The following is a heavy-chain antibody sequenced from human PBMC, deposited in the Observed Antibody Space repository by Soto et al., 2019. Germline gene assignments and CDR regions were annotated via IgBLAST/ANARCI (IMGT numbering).Heavy chain of an antibody. D-gene: IGHD2-15*01. CDR1: GYSFSNYW. CDR3: ASPVVVPSTMNYFGY. V-gene: IGHV5-51*01. J-gene: IGHJ4*02. Sequence: PGESLKISCKGSGYSFSNYWIAWVRQMPGKGLEWMGIIFPADSDTKYSPSFQGQVTISADKSISTAYLQWSSLKASDTAMYYCASPVVVPSTMNYFGYWGQGSLVTVSS. CDR2: IFPADSDT.